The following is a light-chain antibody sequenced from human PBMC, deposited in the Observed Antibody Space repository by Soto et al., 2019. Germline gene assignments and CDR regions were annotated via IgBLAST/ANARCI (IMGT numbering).Light chain of an antibody. CDR1: SSDVGGYHY. J-gene: IGLJ2*01. CDR2: DVN. Sequence: QSVLTQPRSVSGSPGQSVTLSCTGTSSDVGGYHYVSWYQHHPRKAPKIIIYDVNKRPSGVPDRFSGSKSGNTASLTISGLQTEDEADYYCCSYAGSYTLVFGGGTKLTVL. V-gene: IGLV2-11*01. CDR3: CSYAGSYTLV.